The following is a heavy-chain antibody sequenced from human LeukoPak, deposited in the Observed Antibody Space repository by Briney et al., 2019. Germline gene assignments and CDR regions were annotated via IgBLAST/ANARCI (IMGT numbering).Heavy chain of an antibody. J-gene: IGHJ4*02. D-gene: IGHD4-17*01. Sequence: GGSLRLSCAVSGFTVSSNYMSCVRQAPGKGLEWVSVIYIGGSTYYADSVKGRFTISRDNSKNTLYLQINSLRAEDTAVYYCARDSISYGDYVAFDYWGQGTLVIVSS. CDR2: IYIGGST. CDR3: ARDSISYGDYVAFDY. V-gene: IGHV3-66*01. CDR1: GFTVSSNY.